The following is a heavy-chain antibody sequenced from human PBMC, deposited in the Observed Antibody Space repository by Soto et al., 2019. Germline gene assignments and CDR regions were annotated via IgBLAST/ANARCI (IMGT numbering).Heavy chain of an antibody. V-gene: IGHV3-30-3*01. CDR2: ISSDGSSE. Sequence: QVQLVESGGGVVQPGRSLGLSCAASGFTFSRYVMHWVRQAPGKGLEWVALISSDGSSEYYADSVRGRFTISRDTSTNTLYLQMNSLRVEYTALYFCARARSPDDNYYALKAWGQGTTVTVSS. D-gene: IGHD1-1*01. J-gene: IGHJ6*02. CDR1: GFTFSRYV. CDR3: ARARSPDDNYYALKA.